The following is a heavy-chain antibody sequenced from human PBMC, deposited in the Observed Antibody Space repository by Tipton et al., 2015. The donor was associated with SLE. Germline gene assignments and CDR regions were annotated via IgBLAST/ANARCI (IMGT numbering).Heavy chain of an antibody. CDR2: IYYSGTT. CDR3: ARGFCSDGVCYGRGYFDY. CDR1: GGSIRFDGYY. V-gene: IGHV4-31*03. Sequence: TLSLTCTVSGGSIRFDGYYWSWIRQHPGKGLEWVGWIYYSGTTHYNPPLKSRVSISVDTSKNQFSLKLSSVTAADTAVYYCARGFCSDGVCYGRGYFDYWGQGALVTVSS. J-gene: IGHJ4*02. D-gene: IGHD2-8*01.